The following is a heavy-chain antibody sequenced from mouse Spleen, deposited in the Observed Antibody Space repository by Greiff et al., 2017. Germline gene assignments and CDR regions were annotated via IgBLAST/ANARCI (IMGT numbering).Heavy chain of an antibody. CDR1: GYSITSGYY. CDR3: ASGNSPYAMDY. Sequence: EVQLQESGPGLVKPSQSLSLTCSVTGYSITSGYYWNWIRQFPGNKLEWMGYISYDGSNNYNPSLKNRISITRDTSKNQFFLKLNSVTTEDTATYYCASGNSPYAMDYWGQGTSVTVSS. V-gene: IGHV3-6*01. CDR2: ISYDGSN. D-gene: IGHD4-1*01. J-gene: IGHJ4*01.